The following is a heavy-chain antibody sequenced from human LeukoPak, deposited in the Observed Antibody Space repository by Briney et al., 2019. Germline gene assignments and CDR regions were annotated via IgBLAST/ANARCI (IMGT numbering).Heavy chain of an antibody. CDR1: GGSFSGYY. CDR2: INHSGST. D-gene: IGHD3-3*01. CDR3: ARDGDYGDY. V-gene: IGHV4-34*01. J-gene: IGHJ4*02. Sequence: PSETLSLTCAVYGGSFSGYYWSWIRQPPGKGLEWIGEINHSGSTNYNPSLKSRVTISVDTSKNQFSLKLSSVTAADTAVYYCARDGDYGDYWGQGTLVTVSS.